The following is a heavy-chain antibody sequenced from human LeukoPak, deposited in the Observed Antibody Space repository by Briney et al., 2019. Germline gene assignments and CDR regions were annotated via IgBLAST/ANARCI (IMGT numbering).Heavy chain of an antibody. CDR2: LYYRGST. V-gene: IGHV4-38-2*02. Sequence: SETLSLTCTVSGYSISSGYYWAWIRPPPGKGLEWIGNLYYRGSTSYKPSLESRVTILVDTSKNQFSLKLSSVTAADTAVYYCARGVGELLSYYYYYYMDVWGKGTTVTISS. J-gene: IGHJ6*03. CDR3: ARGVGELLSYYYYYYMDV. CDR1: GYSISSGYY. D-gene: IGHD3-10*01.